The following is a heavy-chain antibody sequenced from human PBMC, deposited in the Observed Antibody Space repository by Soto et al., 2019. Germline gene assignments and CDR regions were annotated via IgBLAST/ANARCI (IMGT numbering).Heavy chain of an antibody. V-gene: IGHV4-59*08. CDR1: GGSISSYY. D-gene: IGHD3-10*01. Sequence: PSETLSLTCTVSGGSISSYYWSWIRQPPGKGLEWIGYIYYSGSTNYNPSLKSRVTISVDTSKNQFSLKLSSVTAADTAVYYCARHVRRFGELLYQDYWGQGTLVTVSS. CDR3: ARHVRRFGELLYQDY. J-gene: IGHJ4*02. CDR2: IYYSGST.